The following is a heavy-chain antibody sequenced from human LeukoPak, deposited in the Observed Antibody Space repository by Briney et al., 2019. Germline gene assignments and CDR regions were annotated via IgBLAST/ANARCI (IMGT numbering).Heavy chain of an antibody. Sequence: ASVKVSCKASGYTFTSYDINWVRQATGQGLEWLGWMNPSSGNTGYAQKFQGRVTMTRDTSISTAYMELSSLRSEDTAVYYCASGGVTVYSYGPDYWGQGTLVAVSS. J-gene: IGHJ4*02. V-gene: IGHV1-8*01. D-gene: IGHD5-18*01. CDR2: MNPSSGNT. CDR3: ASGGVTVYSYGPDY. CDR1: GYTFTSYD.